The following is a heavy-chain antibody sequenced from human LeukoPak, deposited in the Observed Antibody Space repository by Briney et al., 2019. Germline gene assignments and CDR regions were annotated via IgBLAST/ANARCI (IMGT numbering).Heavy chain of an antibody. V-gene: IGHV4-39*01. CDR2: IYYSGST. CDR1: GGSISNSSYY. CDR3: ARHPRIAVAGLDY. J-gene: IGHJ4*02. Sequence: SETLSLTCTVSGGSISNSSYYWGWIRQPPGKGLEWIGSIYYSGSTYYNPSLKSRVTISVDTSKNQFSLKLSSVTAADTAVYYCARHPRIAVAGLDYWGQGTLVTVSS. D-gene: IGHD6-19*01.